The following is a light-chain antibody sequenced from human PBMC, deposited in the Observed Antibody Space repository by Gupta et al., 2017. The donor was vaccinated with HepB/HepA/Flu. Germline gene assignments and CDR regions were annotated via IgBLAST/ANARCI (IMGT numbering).Light chain of an antibody. Sequence: SYELTQQPSVSVFPGQTASITCSGDKLGEKYACWYQQKPGHSPVLVIDQDSKRPSGIPERSAGYNSGTTATVNIGGTQAMDEADEYCQGWDSSTVGVVGGGTKLTVL. CDR3: QGWDSSTVGV. V-gene: IGLV3-1*01. CDR1: KLGEKY. J-gene: IGLJ2*01. CDR2: QDS.